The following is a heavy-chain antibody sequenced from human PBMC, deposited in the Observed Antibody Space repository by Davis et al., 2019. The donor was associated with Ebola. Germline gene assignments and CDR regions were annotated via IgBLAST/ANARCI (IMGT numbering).Heavy chain of an antibody. CDR1: GFTVSSNY. D-gene: IGHD3-9*01. CDR3: ARNDIMTGYLMSYYFDY. Sequence: GESLKISCAASGFTVSSNYMSWVRQAPGKGLEWVSSISGSSTYIYYADSVKGRFTISRDNAENSLYLQMNSLRDEDTAVYYCARNDIMTGYLMSYYFDYWGQGTLVTVSS. CDR2: ISGSSTYI. V-gene: IGHV3-21*01. J-gene: IGHJ4*02.